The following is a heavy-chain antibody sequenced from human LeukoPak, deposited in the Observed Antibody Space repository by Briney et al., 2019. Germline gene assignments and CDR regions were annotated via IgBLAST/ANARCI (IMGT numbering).Heavy chain of an antibody. D-gene: IGHD6-13*01. Sequence: SETLSLTXTVSGGSISSYYWSWIRQPPGKGLEWIGYIYYSGSTNYNPSLKSRVTISVDTSKNQFSLKLSSVTAADTAVYYCARSWVPYSSRPFDYWGQGTLVTVSS. J-gene: IGHJ4*02. CDR1: GGSISSYY. CDR3: ARSWVPYSSRPFDY. V-gene: IGHV4-59*12. CDR2: IYYSGST.